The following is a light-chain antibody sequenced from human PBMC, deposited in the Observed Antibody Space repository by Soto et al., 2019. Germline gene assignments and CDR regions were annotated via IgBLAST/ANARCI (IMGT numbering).Light chain of an antibody. CDR2: GAS. Sequence: IVMTQSPATLSVSPGDRVTLSCRSSQPVNNNLAWYQHKPGQAPRLLIYGASTRATGIPARFSGSGSGTEFTLTISSLQSEDFAVYYCQQYNNWPLTFGGGTKVDI. J-gene: IGKJ4*01. V-gene: IGKV3-15*01. CDR3: QQYNNWPLT. CDR1: QPVNNN.